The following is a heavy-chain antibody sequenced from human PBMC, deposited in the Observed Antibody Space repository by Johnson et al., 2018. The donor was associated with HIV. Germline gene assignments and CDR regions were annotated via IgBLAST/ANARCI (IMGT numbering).Heavy chain of an antibody. CDR2: IYSGGTT. Sequence: EVQLVESGGGLVQPGGSLRLSCAASGFTVSSNYMTWVRQAPGKRLEWVSVIYSGGTTYNADSVKGRFTFSRDHSKNTLYLQMNSLRAEDTAVYYCARGGRWGWRGNDAFDIWGQGTMVTVSS. D-gene: IGHD3-3*01. CDR1: GFTVSSNY. J-gene: IGHJ3*02. V-gene: IGHV3-66*01. CDR3: ARGGRWGWRGNDAFDI.